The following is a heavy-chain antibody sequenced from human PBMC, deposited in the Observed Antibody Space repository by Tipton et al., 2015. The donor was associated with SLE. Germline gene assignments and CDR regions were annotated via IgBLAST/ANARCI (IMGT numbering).Heavy chain of an antibody. Sequence: TLSLTCAVSGGSISSSNWWSWVRQPPGKGLEWIGEIYHSGSTNYSPSLESRASISEDTSKNQFTLRLTSVTAADTAVYYCARGGDSSRLRDAFAVWGQGKMVTVSS. J-gene: IGHJ3*01. V-gene: IGHV4-4*02. CDR2: IYHSGST. CDR1: GGSISSSNW. CDR3: ARGGDSSRLRDAFAV. D-gene: IGHD6-13*01.